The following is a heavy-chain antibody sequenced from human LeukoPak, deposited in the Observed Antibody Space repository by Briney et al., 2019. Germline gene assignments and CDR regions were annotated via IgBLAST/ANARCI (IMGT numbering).Heavy chain of an antibody. D-gene: IGHD6-13*01. CDR2: INPGGGST. Sequence: GASVKVSCKASGYTFTSYYMHWVRQAPGQGLEWMGIINPGGGSTSYAQKFQGRVTMTRDTSTSTVYMELSSLRSEDTAVYYCARRWGYSSSWYGDYFDYWGQGTLVTVSS. J-gene: IGHJ4*02. CDR3: ARRWGYSSSWYGDYFDY. V-gene: IGHV1-46*01. CDR1: GYTFTSYY.